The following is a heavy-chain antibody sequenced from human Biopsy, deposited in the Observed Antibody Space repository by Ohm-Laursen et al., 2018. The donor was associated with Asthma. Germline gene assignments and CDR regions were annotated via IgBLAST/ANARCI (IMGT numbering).Heavy chain of an antibody. D-gene: IGHD6-19*01. V-gene: IGHV3-53*01. CDR1: GFTVSRDH. J-gene: IGHJ4*02. CDR2: IYIGGTS. Sequence: GSLRLSCAASGFTVSRDHMFWVRQAPGKGLEWVSVIYIGGTSDTADSVRGRFTISRDFYKNTLYLQMDSLRAEDTAVYYCARGDSSGWSHYYFDYWGQGTLVTVSS. CDR3: ARGDSSGWSHYYFDY.